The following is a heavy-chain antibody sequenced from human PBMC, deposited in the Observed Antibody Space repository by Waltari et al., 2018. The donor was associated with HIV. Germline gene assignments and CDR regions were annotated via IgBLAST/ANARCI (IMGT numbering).Heavy chain of an antibody. Sequence: QVQLQESGPGLVKPSGTLSLTCAVSGGSISSSNWWSWVRQSPGRGLEWIAEIYHSGTTNYKPSLKSRVTISIDKSKNQFSLQLTSVTAADTAVYYCARGGLQNSDTTTIWAFDIWGQGTMVSVSS. CDR2: IYHSGTT. CDR1: GGSISSSNW. D-gene: IGHD3-9*01. J-gene: IGHJ3*02. V-gene: IGHV4-4*02. CDR3: ARGGLQNSDTTTIWAFDI.